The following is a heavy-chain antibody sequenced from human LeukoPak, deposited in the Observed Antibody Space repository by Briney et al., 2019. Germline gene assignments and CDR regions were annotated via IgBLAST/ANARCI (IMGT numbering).Heavy chain of an antibody. J-gene: IGHJ4*02. V-gene: IGHV3-53*01. D-gene: IGHD4/OR15-4a*01. CDR2: IYSDNT. CDR3: ARRAGAYSHPYDY. CDR1: GFTFSAHD. Sequence: GGSLRLSCGASGFTFSAHDMHWVRQAPGKGLEWVSFIYSDNTHYSDSVKGRFTISRDNSKNTLYLQMNSLRAEDTAVYYCARRAGAYSHPYDYWGQGTLVTVSS.